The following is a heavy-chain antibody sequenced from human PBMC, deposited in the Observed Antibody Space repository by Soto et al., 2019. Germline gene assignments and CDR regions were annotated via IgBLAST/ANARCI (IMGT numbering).Heavy chain of an antibody. V-gene: IGHV1-18*01. CDR2: ISAYNGNT. CDR3: ARDLDVVAAKNYYYYYGMDV. CDR1: GYTFTSYG. D-gene: IGHD2-15*01. J-gene: IGHJ6*02. Sequence: ASVKVSCKASGYTFTSYGISWVRQAPGQGLEWMGWISAYNGNTNYAQKPQGRVTMTTDTSTSTAYMELRSLRSDDTAVYYCARDLDVVAAKNYYYYYGMDVWGQGTTVTVSS.